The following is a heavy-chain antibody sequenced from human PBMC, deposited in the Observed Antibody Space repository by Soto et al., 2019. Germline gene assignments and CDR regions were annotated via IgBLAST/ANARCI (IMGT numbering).Heavy chain of an antibody. CDR2: IYPGDSDT. CDR3: ARLPTPGLDGYDSSGYSEYFQH. V-gene: IGHV5-51*01. J-gene: IGHJ1*01. CDR1: GYSFTSYW. D-gene: IGHD3-22*01. Sequence: PGESLKISCKGSGYSFTSYWIGWVRQMPGKGLEWMGIIYPGDSDTRYSPSFQGQVTISADKSISTAYLQWSSLKASDTAMYYWARLPTPGLDGYDSSGYSEYFQHWGQGTLVTVSS.